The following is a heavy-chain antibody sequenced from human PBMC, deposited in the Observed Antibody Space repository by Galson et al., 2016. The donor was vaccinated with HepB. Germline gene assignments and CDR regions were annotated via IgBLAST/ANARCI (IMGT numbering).Heavy chain of an antibody. CDR1: GFTFSFSNYA. CDR3: AKGDTVFSPSYRKSLDASDV. CDR2: LSGSGSIK. J-gene: IGHJ3*01. V-gene: IGHV3-23*01. D-gene: IGHD4-17*01. Sequence: SLRLSCAASGFTFSFSNYAMGWVRQAPGKGLDWVSTLSGSGSIKFYADSVKGRFTISRDNSRSTLFLQMSSLRVEDTAVYYCAKGDTVFSPSYRKSLDASDVWGRGTMVTVSS.